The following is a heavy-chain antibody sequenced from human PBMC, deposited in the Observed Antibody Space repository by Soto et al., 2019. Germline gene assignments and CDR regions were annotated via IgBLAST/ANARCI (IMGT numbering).Heavy chain of an antibody. V-gene: IGHV4-59*01. J-gene: IGHJ4*02. CDR3: ALRSMAVVPEY. Sequence: QVQLQESGPGLVKPSETLSLTCAVSGDSISSYYCMWIRQPPGKGLESIGYLYYGRSASYNPSVKSRVTLSVDTSTNQCSLTLSSMTAADTAVYYCALRSMAVVPEYWGQGTLVTVSS. CDR1: GDSISSYY. CDR2: LYYGRSA. D-gene: IGHD3-22*01.